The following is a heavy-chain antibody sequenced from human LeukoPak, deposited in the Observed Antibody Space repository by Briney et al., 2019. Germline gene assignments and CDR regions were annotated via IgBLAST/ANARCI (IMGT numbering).Heavy chain of an antibody. V-gene: IGHV5-51*01. D-gene: IGHD3-9*01. CDR1: GYSFTSYC. J-gene: IGHJ4*02. CDR3: ATKYRRGYDILTGPYYYFDY. Sequence: GESLKISCTASGYSFTSYCIGWVRQTPGKGLERMGIIYPDDSDTRYSPSFKGRFTISADKSISTAYLQWSCLKASDTAIYYCATKYRRGYDILTGPYYYFDYWGQGTLVTVSS. CDR2: IYPDDSDT.